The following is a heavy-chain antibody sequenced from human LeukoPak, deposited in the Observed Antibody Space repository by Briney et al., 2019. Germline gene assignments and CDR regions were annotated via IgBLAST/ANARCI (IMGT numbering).Heavy chain of an antibody. J-gene: IGHJ4*02. CDR2: INPNSGGT. CDR1: GYTFTGYD. D-gene: IGHD5-24*01. Sequence: ASVKVSCKASGYTFTGYDMHWVRQAPGQRLEWVGWINPNSGGTHYAQKFQGRVTMTRDTSISIAYMEVSRLGSDDTAVYYCTLYNHWGQGTLVTVSS. V-gene: IGHV1-2*02. CDR3: TLYNH.